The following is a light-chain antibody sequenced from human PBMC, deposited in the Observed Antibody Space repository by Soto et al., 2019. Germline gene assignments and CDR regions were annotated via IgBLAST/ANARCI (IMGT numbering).Light chain of an antibody. Sequence: QSVLTQPPSVSAAPGQTVTISCSGSIPNIGNNYVSWYQHLPGAAPKLLIFDSRKRPSGIPDRFSGSKSGTSATLDITGLQTGDEADYYCATWDSSVSAVVFGGGTKLTVL. CDR2: DSR. J-gene: IGLJ2*01. CDR3: ATWDSSVSAVV. V-gene: IGLV1-51*01. CDR1: IPNIGNNY.